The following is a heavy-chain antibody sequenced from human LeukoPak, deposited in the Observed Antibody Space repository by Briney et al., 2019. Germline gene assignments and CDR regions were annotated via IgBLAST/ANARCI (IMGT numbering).Heavy chain of an antibody. J-gene: IGHJ1*01. D-gene: IGHD3-16*01. CDR3: ARSSYHVGDFQH. CDR2: FYPGDSDT. CDR1: GYNFTDYW. Sequence: GESLKISCMGSGYNFTDYWIGWVRQMPGKGLEWMGIFYPGDSDTTYSPSFQGQVTISADKSISTACLQWSSLKASDTAIYYCARSSYHVGDFQHWGQGTLVTVSS. V-gene: IGHV5-51*01.